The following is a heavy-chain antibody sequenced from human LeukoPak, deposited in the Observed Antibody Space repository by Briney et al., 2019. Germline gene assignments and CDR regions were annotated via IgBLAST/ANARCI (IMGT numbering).Heavy chain of an antibody. J-gene: IGHJ4*02. CDR1: SGSIRSHY. D-gene: IGHD3-10*01. V-gene: IGHV4-59*11. Sequence: SETLSLTCTVSSGSIRSHYWSWIRQPPGKGLEWLGYIYYSGSTTYNPSLKSRVSISVDTSNNQVSLDLSSVTAADTAVYYCARVASSGFGELRYWGQGTLVTVSS. CDR3: ARVASSGFGELRY. CDR2: IYYSGST.